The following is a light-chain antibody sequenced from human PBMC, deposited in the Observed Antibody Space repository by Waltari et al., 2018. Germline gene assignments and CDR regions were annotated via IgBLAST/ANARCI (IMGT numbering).Light chain of an antibody. CDR3: AVWEGSLKV. Sequence: SVLTQPPSVSGTPGQRVTISCSGSTSNVGTNYLFWYQLLPGAAPRLLIYKNHQRPSGVPARFSGSKSGTSASLAISGLRSEDEGDYYCAVWEGSLKVFGAGTKVTVL. CDR1: TSNVGTNY. CDR2: KNH. V-gene: IGLV1-47*01. J-gene: IGLJ1*01.